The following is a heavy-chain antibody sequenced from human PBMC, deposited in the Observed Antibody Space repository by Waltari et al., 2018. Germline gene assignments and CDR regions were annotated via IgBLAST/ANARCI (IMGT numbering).Heavy chain of an antibody. CDR2: ISWDGGST. V-gene: IGHV3-43D*04. D-gene: IGHD1-26*01. J-gene: IGHJ3*02. CDR3: AKDISSSGSYYLSAFDI. Sequence: EVQLVESGGVVVQPGGSLRLSCAASGFTFDDYAMHWFRQAPGKGLEWVSLISWDGGSTYYADSVKGRFTISRDNSKNSLYLQMNSLRAEDTALYYCAKDISSSGSYYLSAFDIWGQGTMVTVSS. CDR1: GFTFDDYA.